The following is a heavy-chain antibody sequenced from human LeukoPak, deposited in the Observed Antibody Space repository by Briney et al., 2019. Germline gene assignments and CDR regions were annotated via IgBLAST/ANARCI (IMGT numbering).Heavy chain of an antibody. D-gene: IGHD2-15*01. CDR3: ARGRTGEGVAADYYYYGMDV. V-gene: IGHV3-7*03. CDR1: GFTFTTYW. J-gene: IGHJ6*02. CDR2: IRQDGIVK. Sequence: GGSLRLSCATSGFTFTTYWMTWLRQAPGKGLEWVANIRQDGIVKYYAESVKGRFTISRDNAKNSLYLQMNSLRAEDTAVYYCARGRTGEGVAADYYYYGMDVWGQGTTVTVSS.